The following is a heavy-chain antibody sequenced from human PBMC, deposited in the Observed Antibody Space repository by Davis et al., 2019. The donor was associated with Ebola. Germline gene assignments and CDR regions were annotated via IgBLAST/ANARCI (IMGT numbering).Heavy chain of an antibody. CDR3: ARPAPSTYCGGDCYMRAFDI. J-gene: IGHJ3*02. V-gene: IGHV3-7*01. CDR1: GFIFRNYV. D-gene: IGHD2-21*02. Sequence: GGSLRLSCETSGFIFRNYVMSWVRQAPGKGLEWVANIKQDGSEKYYVDSVKGRFTISRDNAKNSLYLQMNSLRHEDTAVYYCARPAPSTYCGGDCYMRAFDIWGQGTMVTVSS. CDR2: IKQDGSEK.